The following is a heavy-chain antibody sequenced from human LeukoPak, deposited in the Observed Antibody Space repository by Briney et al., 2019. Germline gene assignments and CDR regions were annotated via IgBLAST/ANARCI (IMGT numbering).Heavy chain of an antibody. CDR1: GYTFTSYD. CDR2: MNPNSGNT. Sequence: GASVKVSCKSSGYTFTSYDINWVRQATGQGLEWMGWMNPNSGNTGYAQKFQGRVTITRNTSISTAYMELSSLRSADTAVDYCARGVRGAVTTGGLGGYYYYMDVWGKGTTVTVSS. CDR3: ARGVRGAVTTGGLGGYYYYMDV. J-gene: IGHJ6*03. V-gene: IGHV1-8*01. D-gene: IGHD4-17*01.